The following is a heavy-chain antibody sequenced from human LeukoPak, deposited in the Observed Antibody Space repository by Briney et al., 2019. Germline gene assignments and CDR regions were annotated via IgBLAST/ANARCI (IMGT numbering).Heavy chain of an antibody. V-gene: IGHV3-9*01. Sequence: QAGGSLRLSCAASGFTFDDHAMHWVRQAPGKGLQWVSGISWNGGSIGYADSVKGRFTISRDNPKNTLYLQMNSLRAEDTAVYYCAKDHKYYYGSGSYLGYWGQGTLVTVSS. CDR1: GFTFDDHA. D-gene: IGHD3-10*01. J-gene: IGHJ4*02. CDR3: AKDHKYYYGSGSYLGY. CDR2: ISWNGGSI.